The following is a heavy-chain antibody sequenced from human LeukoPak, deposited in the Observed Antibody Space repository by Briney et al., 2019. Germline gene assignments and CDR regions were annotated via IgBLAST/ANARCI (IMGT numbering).Heavy chain of an antibody. J-gene: IGHJ4*02. Sequence: PGRSLRLSCAASGFTFEDYTMHWVRQAPGKTLEWVSLISWDGTTYYTDSVKGRFTISRDNSKDSLYLQMDTLRSEDTAFYYCVKDLSYESSGSFFDYWGQGTLVTVS. D-gene: IGHD3-22*01. CDR3: VKDLSYESSGSFFDY. CDR1: GFTFEDYT. CDR2: ISWDGTT. V-gene: IGHV3-43*01.